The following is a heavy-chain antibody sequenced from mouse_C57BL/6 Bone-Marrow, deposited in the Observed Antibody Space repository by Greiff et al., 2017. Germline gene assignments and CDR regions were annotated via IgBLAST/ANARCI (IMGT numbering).Heavy chain of an antibody. Sequence: EVKLVESGGGLVQPGGSLSLSCAASGFTFTDYYMSWVRQPPGKALEWLGFIRNKANGYTTEYSASVKGRFTISRDNSQSILYLQMNAMRAEDSATYDCARYPHSNYVFDYWGQGTTLTVSS. CDR3: ARYPHSNYVFDY. CDR1: GFTFTDYY. D-gene: IGHD2-5*01. CDR2: IRNKANGYTT. J-gene: IGHJ2*01. V-gene: IGHV7-3*01.